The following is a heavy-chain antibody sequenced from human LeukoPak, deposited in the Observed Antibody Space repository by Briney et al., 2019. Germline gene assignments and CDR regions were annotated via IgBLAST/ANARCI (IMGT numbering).Heavy chain of an antibody. CDR3: ATGGMYSGSGFDF. CDR2: FDAEEGET. J-gene: IGHJ4*02. D-gene: IGHD6-13*01. CDR1: GSILTELS. Sequence: ASVKVSCKVSGSILTELSMHWVRQAPGKGLEWMGGFDAEEGETIYSQKFQGRVTMTEDTSTDTAYMELSSLRSEDTAVYYCATGGMYSGSGFDFWGQGTLVTVSS. V-gene: IGHV1-24*01.